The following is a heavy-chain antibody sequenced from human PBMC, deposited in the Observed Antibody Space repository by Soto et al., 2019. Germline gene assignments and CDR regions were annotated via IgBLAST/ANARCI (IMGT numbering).Heavy chain of an antibody. Sequence: SETLSLTCAVSGGSISSGGYSWSWIRQPPGKGLEWIGYIYHSGSTYYNPSLKSRVTISVDRSKNQFSLKLSSVTAADTAVYYCARVVNRGYYGMDVWGQGTTVTVSS. J-gene: IGHJ6*02. CDR3: ARVVNRGYYGMDV. CDR1: GGSISSGGYS. V-gene: IGHV4-30-2*01. D-gene: IGHD3-16*01. CDR2: IYHSGST.